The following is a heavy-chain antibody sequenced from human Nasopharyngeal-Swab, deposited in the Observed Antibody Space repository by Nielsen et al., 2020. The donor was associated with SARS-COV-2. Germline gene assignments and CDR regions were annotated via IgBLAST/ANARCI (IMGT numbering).Heavy chain of an antibody. D-gene: IGHD4-17*01. J-gene: IGHJ4*02. Sequence: SVKVSCKASGGTFSSYAISWVRQAPGQGLEWMGGIIPIFGTANYAQKFQGRVTITADESTSTAYMELRSLRSDDTAVYYCARFGDYVDSDYWGQGTLVTVSS. V-gene: IGHV1-69*13. CDR3: ARFGDYVDSDY. CDR2: IIPIFGTA. CDR1: GGTFSSYA.